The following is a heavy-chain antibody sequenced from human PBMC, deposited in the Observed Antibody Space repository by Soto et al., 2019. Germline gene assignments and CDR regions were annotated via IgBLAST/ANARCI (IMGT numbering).Heavy chain of an antibody. V-gene: IGHV4-34*01. Sequence: SETLSLTCAVYGGSFSGYYWSWIRQPPGKGLEWIGEINYSGSTNYNPSLKSRVTISVDTSKNQFSLKLSSVTAADTAVYYCASSGWWYFDYWGQGTLVTVSS. CDR3: ASSGWWYFDY. CDR1: GGSFSGYY. CDR2: INYSGST. D-gene: IGHD6-19*01. J-gene: IGHJ4*02.